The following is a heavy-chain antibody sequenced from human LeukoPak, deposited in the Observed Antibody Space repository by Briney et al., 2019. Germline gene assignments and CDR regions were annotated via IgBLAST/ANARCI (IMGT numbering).Heavy chain of an antibody. Sequence: GGSLRLSCAASGFTFSSYAMSWVRQAPGKGLEWVSAISGSGGSTYYADSVKGRFTISRDNSKNILYLQMNSLRAEDTALYYCARDRDFPRDQLDYWGQGTLVTVSS. CDR2: ISGSGGST. V-gene: IGHV3-23*01. D-gene: IGHD2-21*02. CDR3: ARDRDFPRDQLDY. CDR1: GFTFSSYA. J-gene: IGHJ4*02.